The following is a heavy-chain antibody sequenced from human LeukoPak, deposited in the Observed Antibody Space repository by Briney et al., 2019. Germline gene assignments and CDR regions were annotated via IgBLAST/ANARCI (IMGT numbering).Heavy chain of an antibody. CDR2: IYSGGST. V-gene: IGHV3-66*01. CDR1: GFTVSSNY. D-gene: IGHD6-25*01. Sequence: GGSLRLSCAASGFTVSSNYMSWVRQAPGKGLEWVSVIYSGGSTYYADSVRGRFTISRDNSKNTLYLQMNSLRAEDTAVYYCARGVRRRPDAFDIWGQGTMVTVSS. J-gene: IGHJ3*02. CDR3: ARGVRRRPDAFDI.